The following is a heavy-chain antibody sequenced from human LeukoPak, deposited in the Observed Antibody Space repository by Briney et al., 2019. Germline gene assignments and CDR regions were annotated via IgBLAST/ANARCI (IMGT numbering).Heavy chain of an antibody. J-gene: IGHJ2*01. D-gene: IGHD1-26*01. CDR2: ISDRGSSK. CDR1: GFNFGDFY. CDR3: ARTIVGATVDWYFDL. V-gene: IGHV3-11*04. Sequence: PGGSLRLSCAASGFNFGDFYMSWIRQAPGKRLEFISYISDRGSSKDYVDSVRGQFTISRDNANNSLYLQMNTLRVEDTAIYYCARTIVGATVDWYFDLWGRGTPVTVSS.